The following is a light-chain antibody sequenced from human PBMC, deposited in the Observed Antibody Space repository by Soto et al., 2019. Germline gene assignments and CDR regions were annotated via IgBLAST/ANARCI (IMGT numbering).Light chain of an antibody. V-gene: IGKV1-39*01. CDR3: QQSYSTPRT. CDR2: AAS. Sequence: DIQMTQSPSSLSASVGDRVTISCRASQTISSYLNWYQQKQGKAPKLLIYAASSLQSGVPARFSGSGSGTDFTLTISALLPEDFATYYCQQSYSTPRTFGQGTKVEIK. CDR1: QTISSY. J-gene: IGKJ1*01.